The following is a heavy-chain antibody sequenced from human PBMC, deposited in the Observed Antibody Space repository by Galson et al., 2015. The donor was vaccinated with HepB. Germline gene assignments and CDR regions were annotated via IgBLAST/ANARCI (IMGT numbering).Heavy chain of an antibody. V-gene: IGHV3-21*01. Sequence: SLRLSCAVSGFNFSPYSMNWVRQAPGKGLEWVSFISGDSNYIYYADSVKGRFTVSRDNSKNTLYLQMNSLRSEDTAVFYCARDGPSYYNDASGYYVGYWGQGTLVTVSS. CDR2: ISGDSNYI. CDR3: ARDGPSYYNDASGYYVGY. D-gene: IGHD3-22*01. J-gene: IGHJ4*02. CDR1: GFNFSPYS.